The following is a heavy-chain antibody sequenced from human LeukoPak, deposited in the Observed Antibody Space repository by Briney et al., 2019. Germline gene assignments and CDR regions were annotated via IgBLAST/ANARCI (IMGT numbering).Heavy chain of an antibody. Sequence: GGSLRLSCAASGFTFSSYAMHWVRQAPGKGLEWVAVISYDGSNKYYADSVKGRFTISRDNSKNTLYLQMNSLRAEDTAVYYCASAIVGDTAEIYWGQGTLVTVSS. CDR2: ISYDGSNK. D-gene: IGHD1-26*01. J-gene: IGHJ4*02. CDR1: GFTFSSYA. V-gene: IGHV3-30-3*01. CDR3: ASAIVGDTAEIY.